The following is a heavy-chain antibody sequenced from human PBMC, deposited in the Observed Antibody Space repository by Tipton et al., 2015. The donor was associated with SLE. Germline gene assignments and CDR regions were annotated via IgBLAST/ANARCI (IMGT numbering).Heavy chain of an antibody. Sequence: TLSLTCTVSGGSISSSGSYLSWIRQHPGKGLEWIGYIYYSGSTYYNPSLKSRVTMSVDTSKNQFSLKLSSVTAADTAVYYCARVGCSGGSCYVDYWGQGTLVTVSS. J-gene: IGHJ4*02. D-gene: IGHD2-15*01. CDR1: GGSISSSGSY. CDR3: ARVGCSGGSCYVDY. CDR2: IYYSGST. V-gene: IGHV4-31*03.